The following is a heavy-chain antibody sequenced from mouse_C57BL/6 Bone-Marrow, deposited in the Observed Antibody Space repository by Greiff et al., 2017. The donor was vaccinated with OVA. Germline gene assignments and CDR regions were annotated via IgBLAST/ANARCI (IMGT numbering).Heavy chain of an antibody. V-gene: IGHV3-6*01. CDR3: ARNAYYSNYDYYAMDY. J-gene: IGHJ4*01. CDR1: GYSITSGYY. D-gene: IGHD2-5*01. CDR2: ISYDGSN. Sequence: EVKLQESGPGLVKPSQSLSLTCSVTGYSITSGYYWNWIRQFPGNKLEWMGYISYDGSNNYNPSLKNRIYITRDTSKNQFFLKLNSVTTEDTATYYCARNAYYSNYDYYAMDYWGQGTSVTVSS.